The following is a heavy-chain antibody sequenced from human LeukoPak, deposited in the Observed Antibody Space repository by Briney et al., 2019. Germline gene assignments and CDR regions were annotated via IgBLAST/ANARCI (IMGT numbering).Heavy chain of an antibody. Sequence: GGSLRLSCAASGFILSSNYMSWVRQAPGKGLEWVSVIYSGGTTYYADSVKGRFTISRDNSKNTLYLKMDSLRAEDTAVYYCARYHSGWYYSDYWGQGTLVTVSS. V-gene: IGHV3-53*01. J-gene: IGHJ4*02. CDR3: ARYHSGWYYSDY. CDR1: GFILSSNY. D-gene: IGHD6-19*01. CDR2: IYSGGTT.